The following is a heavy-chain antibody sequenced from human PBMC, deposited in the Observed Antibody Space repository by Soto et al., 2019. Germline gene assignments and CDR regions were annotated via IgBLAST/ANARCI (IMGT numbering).Heavy chain of an antibody. D-gene: IGHD3-16*02. CDR2: ISAYNGNT. J-gene: IGHJ3*02. CDR3: AREGYDYVWGSYLNAFDI. V-gene: IGHV1-18*04. Sequence: GASVKVSCKASGYTFTSYGISWVRQAPGQGLEWMGWISAYNGNTNYAQKLQGRVTMTTDTSTSTAYMELRSLRSDDTAVYYCAREGYDYVWGSYLNAFDIWRQGTMVTVSS. CDR1: GYTFTSYG.